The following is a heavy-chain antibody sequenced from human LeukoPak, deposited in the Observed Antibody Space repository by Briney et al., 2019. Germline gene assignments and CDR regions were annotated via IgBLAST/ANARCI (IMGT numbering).Heavy chain of an antibody. J-gene: IGHJ4*02. V-gene: IGHV3-23*01. D-gene: IGHD6-19*01. CDR1: GFTFSSYA. CDR2: ISGSGGGT. CDR3: AKGFGSGWYVNDY. Sequence: GGSLRLSCVVSGFTFSSYAMNWVRQAPGKGLEWVSAISGSGGGTFYADSVKGRFTISRDNSKNTLYLQMNSLRAEDTALYYCAKGFGSGWYVNDYWGQGTLVTVSS.